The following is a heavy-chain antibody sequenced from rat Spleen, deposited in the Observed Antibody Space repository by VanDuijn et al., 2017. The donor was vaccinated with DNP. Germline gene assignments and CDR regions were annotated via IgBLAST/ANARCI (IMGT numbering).Heavy chain of an antibody. J-gene: IGHJ2*01. Sequence: EVQLVESGGGLVQPGRSLKLSCAASGFTFSDYNMAWVRQAPKKGLEWVATINYDGIITFYRDSVKGRFTISRDNAKNTQYLQMDSLRSEDTATYYCATGVYGGYEDWFAYWGQGVMVTVSS. D-gene: IGHD1-11*01. CDR2: INYDGIIT. CDR3: ATGVYGGYEDWFAY. V-gene: IGHV5S10*01. CDR1: GFTFSDYN.